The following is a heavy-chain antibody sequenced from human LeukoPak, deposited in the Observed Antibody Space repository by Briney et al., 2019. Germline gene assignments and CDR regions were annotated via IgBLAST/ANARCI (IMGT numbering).Heavy chain of an antibody. CDR1: GGSISTYY. V-gene: IGHV4-59*01. CDR3: AKRDGYNSYYFDS. D-gene: IGHD5-24*01. J-gene: IGHJ4*02. CDR2: VSHSGGA. Sequence: SETLSLTCTVSGGSISTYYWTWIRQPPGKGLEWIGYVSHSGGANYNPSLKSRVTMSVDTSNNQFHLKLTSLTAADTAVYYCAKRDGYNSYYFDSWGQGTPVTVSS.